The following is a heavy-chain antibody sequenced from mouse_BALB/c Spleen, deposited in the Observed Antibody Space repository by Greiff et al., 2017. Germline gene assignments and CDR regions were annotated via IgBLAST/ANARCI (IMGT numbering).Heavy chain of an antibody. Sequence: VQLQQSGAELVKPGASVKLSCTASGFNIKDTYMHWVKQRPEQGLDWIGRIDPANGNTKYDPKFQGKATITADTSSNTAYLQLSSLTSEDTAVYYCARGDYDDAMDYWGQGTSVTVSS. D-gene: IGHD2-4*01. CDR1: GFNIKDTY. CDR3: ARGDYDDAMDY. CDR2: IDPANGNT. V-gene: IGHV14-3*02. J-gene: IGHJ4*01.